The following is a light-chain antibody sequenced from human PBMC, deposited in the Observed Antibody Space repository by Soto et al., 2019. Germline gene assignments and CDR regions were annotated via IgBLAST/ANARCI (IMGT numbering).Light chain of an antibody. J-gene: IGLJ1*01. CDR3: ISYTGSSTLYV. CDR1: SSDVGGYNY. Sequence: QSVLTQPASVSGSPGQSITISCTGTSSDVGGYNYVSWYQQHPGKAPKLMIYEVSNRTSGVYNRLSGSKSGNTASLTISGLQAEDDADYYCISYTGSSTLYVFGTGTKVTVL. V-gene: IGLV2-14*01. CDR2: EVS.